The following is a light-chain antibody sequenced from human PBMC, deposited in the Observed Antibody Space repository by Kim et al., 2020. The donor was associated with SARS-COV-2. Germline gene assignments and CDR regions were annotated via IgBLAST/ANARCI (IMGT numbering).Light chain of an antibody. CDR1: QSVTSNY. Sequence: EVVLTQSPGPLSLSPGERATLSCRASQSVTSNYLAWYQQIPGQAPRLLIYGASSRATGIPDRFSGSGSGTDFTLTISRLEPEDFAVYYCQQYGGSPPAVTFGQGTRLEIK. J-gene: IGKJ5*01. CDR2: GAS. V-gene: IGKV3-20*01. CDR3: QQYGGSPPAVT.